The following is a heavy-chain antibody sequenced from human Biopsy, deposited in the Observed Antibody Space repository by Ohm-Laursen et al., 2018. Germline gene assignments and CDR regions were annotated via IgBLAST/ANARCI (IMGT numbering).Heavy chain of an antibody. Sequence: LRLSCAASGFTFNSYWMHWVRQAPGKGLVWVSRINIDGSGKKYADSVKGRFTVSRDNAKNTLYLQMNSLTAEDTAIYYCTRAYRYGLDAFDVWGQGTMVTVSS. D-gene: IGHD3-16*01. CDR1: GFTFNSYW. J-gene: IGHJ3*01. CDR3: TRAYRYGLDAFDV. V-gene: IGHV3-74*03. CDR2: INIDGSGK.